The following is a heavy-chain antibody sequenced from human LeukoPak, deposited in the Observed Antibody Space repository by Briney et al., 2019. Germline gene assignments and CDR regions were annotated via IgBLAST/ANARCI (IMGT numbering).Heavy chain of an antibody. CDR3: ARASQLPGYCSGGSCPIDH. D-gene: IGHD2-15*01. CDR2: IIPILGIA. V-gene: IGHV1-69*04. Sequence: SVKVSCKASGGTFGSYAISWVRQAPGQGLEWMGRIIPILGIANYAQKFQGRVTITADKSTSTAYMELSSLRSEDTAVYYCARASQLPGYCSGGSCPIDHWGQGTLVTVSS. CDR1: GGTFGSYA. J-gene: IGHJ4*02.